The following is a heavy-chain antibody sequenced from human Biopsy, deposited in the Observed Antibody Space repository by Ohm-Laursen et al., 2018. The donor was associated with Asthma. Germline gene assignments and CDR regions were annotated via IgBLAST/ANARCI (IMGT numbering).Heavy chain of an antibody. CDR2: IMTVFGTT. D-gene: IGHD6-19*01. V-gene: IGHV1-69*13. CDR3: ARCQVGYSSGWSLLLKKIYYSGMDV. Sequence: SVKVSCKVSGYSLTDLSMHWVRQAPGQGLEWLGGIMTVFGTTNYAQKFQGRVTITADESTSTAYMEVTGLRSEDTAIYYCARCQVGYSSGWSLLLKKIYYSGMDVWGQGTAVTVSS. CDR1: GYSLTDLS. J-gene: IGHJ6*02.